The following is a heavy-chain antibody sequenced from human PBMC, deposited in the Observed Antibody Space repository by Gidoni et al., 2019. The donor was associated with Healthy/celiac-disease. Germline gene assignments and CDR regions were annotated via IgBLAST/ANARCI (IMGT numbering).Heavy chain of an antibody. D-gene: IGHD5-12*01. Sequence: QLQLQESGPGLVKPSETLSLTCTVSGGSISSSSYYWGWIRQPPGKGLEWIGSIYYSGSTYYNPSLKSRVTISVDTSKNQFSLKLSSVTAADTAVYYCARHAPDIVATIYYFDYWGQGTLVTVSS. CDR2: IYYSGST. CDR3: ARHAPDIVATIYYFDY. CDR1: GGSISSSSYY. J-gene: IGHJ4*02. V-gene: IGHV4-39*01.